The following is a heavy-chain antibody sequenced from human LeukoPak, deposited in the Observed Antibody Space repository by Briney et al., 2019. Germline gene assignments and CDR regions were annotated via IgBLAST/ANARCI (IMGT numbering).Heavy chain of an antibody. CDR3: ATLSGPSPTGLDY. D-gene: IGHD3-10*01. CDR1: GFTFSSYS. V-gene: IGHV3-21*01. J-gene: IGHJ4*02. Sequence: GGSLRLSCAASGFTFSSYSMNWVRQAPGKGLEWVSSISSSSSYIYYADSVKGRFTISRDNAKNSLYLQMNSLRAEDTAVYYCATLSGPSPTGLDYWGQGTLVTVPS. CDR2: ISSSSSYI.